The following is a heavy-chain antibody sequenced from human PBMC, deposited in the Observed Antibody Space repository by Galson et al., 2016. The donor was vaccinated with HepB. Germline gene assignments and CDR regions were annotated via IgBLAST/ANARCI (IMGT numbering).Heavy chain of an antibody. D-gene: IGHD3-3*01. J-gene: IGHJ4*02. CDR2: INIFSGST. CDR3: AKVVYDFWSGYLDY. V-gene: IGHV1-18*01. CDR1: GYIFTSYG. Sequence: SCKVSGYIFTSYGISWVRQAPGQGLEWMGWINIFSGSTNSAQKFQGRVTMTRDTSTSTAYMELRSLRSDDTAVYYCAKVVYDFWSGYLDYWGQGTLVTVSS.